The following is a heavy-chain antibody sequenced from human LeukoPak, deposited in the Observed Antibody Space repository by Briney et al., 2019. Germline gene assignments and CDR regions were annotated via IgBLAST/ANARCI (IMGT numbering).Heavy chain of an antibody. Sequence: PSETLSLTCTVSGGSISSSSYYWDWIRQPPGKGLEWIGSIYYSGSTYYNPSLKSRVTISVDTSKNQFSLKLTSVTAADTAVYYCARHRAYSSSSPFDYWGQGTLVTVSS. CDR2: IYYSGST. CDR1: GGSISSSSYY. J-gene: IGHJ4*02. D-gene: IGHD6-6*01. CDR3: ARHRAYSSSSPFDY. V-gene: IGHV4-39*01.